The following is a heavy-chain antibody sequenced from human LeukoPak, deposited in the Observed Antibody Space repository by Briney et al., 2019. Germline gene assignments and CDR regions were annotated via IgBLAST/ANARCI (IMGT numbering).Heavy chain of an antibody. D-gene: IGHD5-12*01. CDR2: TRNKANSYTT. Sequence: GGSLRLSCAASGFTFSDHYMDWVRQAPGKGLEWVGRTRNKANSYTTEYAASVKGRFTISRDDSKNSLYLQMNSLKTEDAAVYYCARAVVVATMYYYYYYGMDVWGQGTTVTVSS. CDR3: ARAVVVATMYYYYYYGMDV. J-gene: IGHJ6*02. V-gene: IGHV3-72*01. CDR1: GFTFSDHY.